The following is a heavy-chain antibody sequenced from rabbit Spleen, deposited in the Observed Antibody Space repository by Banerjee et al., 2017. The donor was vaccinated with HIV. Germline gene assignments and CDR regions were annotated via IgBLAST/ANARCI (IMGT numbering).Heavy chain of an antibody. J-gene: IGHJ6*01. CDR2: INAVTGKA. V-gene: IGHV1S45*01. D-gene: IGHD8-1*01. Sequence: QEQLVESGGGLVKPEGSLKLSCTASGFSFSNKVVMCWVRQAPGKGLEWVACINAVTGKALYASWAKGRFTFSKTSSTTVTLQMTSLTAADTATYFCARDTGSSFSSYGMDLCGPGPLVTVS. CDR3: ARDTGSSFSSYGMDL. CDR1: GFSFSNKVV.